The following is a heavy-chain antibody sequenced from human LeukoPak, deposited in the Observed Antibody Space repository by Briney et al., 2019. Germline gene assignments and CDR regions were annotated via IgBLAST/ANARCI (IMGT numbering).Heavy chain of an antibody. CDR3: ARELAYCGGDCCYYYYGMDV. Sequence: ASVKVSCKASGYTFTSYYMHWVRQAPGQGLEWMGLINPSGGSTSYAQKFQGRVTMTRDTSTSTVYMELSSLRSEDTAVYYCARELAYCGGDCCYYYYGMDVWGQGTTVTVSS. CDR2: INPSGGST. J-gene: IGHJ6*02. V-gene: IGHV1-46*01. CDR1: GYTFTSYY. D-gene: IGHD2-21*02.